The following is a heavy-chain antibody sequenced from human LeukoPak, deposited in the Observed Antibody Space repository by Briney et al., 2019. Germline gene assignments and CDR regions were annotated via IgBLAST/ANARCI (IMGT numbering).Heavy chain of an antibody. CDR3: ARSLGYSSGG. CDR1: GFTFSSYS. CDR2: ISSSSSTI. J-gene: IGHJ4*02. Sequence: GGSLRLSCAASGFTFSSYSMNWVRQAPGKGLEWVPYISSSSSTIYYADSVKGRFTISRDNAKDTLYLQLNSLRAEDTAIYYCARSLGYSSGGWGQGTLVTVSS. D-gene: IGHD2-15*01. V-gene: IGHV3-48*04.